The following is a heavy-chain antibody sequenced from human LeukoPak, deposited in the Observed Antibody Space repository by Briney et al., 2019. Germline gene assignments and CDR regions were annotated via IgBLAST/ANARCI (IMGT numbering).Heavy chain of an antibody. D-gene: IGHD1/OR15-1a*01. CDR3: ARKGTVTTPFDY. J-gene: IGHJ4*02. Sequence: SQTLSLTCTISGDSVSSNSAAWNWIRQSPSRGLEWLGRTYYRSKWISDYAVSVKSRITINADASKNQFSLQVYSVTPEDTVVYYCARKGTVTTPFDYWGQGILVTVSS. CDR2: TYYRSKWIS. CDR1: GDSVSSNSAA. V-gene: IGHV6-1*01.